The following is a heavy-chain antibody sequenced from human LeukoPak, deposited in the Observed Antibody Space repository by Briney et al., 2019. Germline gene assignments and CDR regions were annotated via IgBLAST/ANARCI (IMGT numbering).Heavy chain of an antibody. D-gene: IGHD5-18*01. V-gene: IGHV3-30*04. CDR1: GFTFSSYA. J-gene: IGHJ4*02. CDR2: ISYDGSNK. CDR3: ARQPAMVTYYFDY. Sequence: GRSLRLSCAASGFTFSSYAMHWVRQAPGKGLGWVADISYDGSNKYYADSVKGRFTISRDNSKNTLYLQMNSLRAEDTAVYYCARQPAMVTYYFDYWSQGTLVTVSS.